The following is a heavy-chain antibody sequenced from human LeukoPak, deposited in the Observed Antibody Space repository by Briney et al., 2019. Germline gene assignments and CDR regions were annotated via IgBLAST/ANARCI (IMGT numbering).Heavy chain of an antibody. CDR1: GGTFSSYA. J-gene: IGHJ4*02. V-gene: IGHV1-69*13. Sequence: SVKVSCKASGGTFSSYAISWVRQAPGQGLEWMGGIIPIFGTANYAQKFQGRVTITADESTSTAYMELSSLRSEDTAVYYCATDRNSGKYYDYWGQGTLVTVSS. CDR2: IIPIFGTA. CDR3: ATDRNSGKYYDY. D-gene: IGHD1-26*01.